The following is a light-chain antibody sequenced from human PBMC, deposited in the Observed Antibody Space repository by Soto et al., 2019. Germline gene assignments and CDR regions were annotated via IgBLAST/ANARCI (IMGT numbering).Light chain of an antibody. J-gene: IGLJ1*01. CDR3: AAWDDSMNGGV. V-gene: IGLV1-44*01. CDR1: SSNIGSNT. Sequence: QSVLTQPPSASGTPGQTVTISCSGSSSNIGSNTVNWYQQLPGTAPKLLIYSNNQRPSGVPDRFSGSKSGTSASLAIRGLQSEDEADYYCAAWDDSMNGGVFGTGTKLTGL. CDR2: SNN.